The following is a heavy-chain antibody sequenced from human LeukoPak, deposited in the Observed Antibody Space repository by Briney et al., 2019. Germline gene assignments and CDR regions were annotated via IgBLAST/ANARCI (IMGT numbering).Heavy chain of an antibody. Sequence: GGSLRLSCAASGFTFSSYWMSWVRQAPGKGLEWVANIKQDGSEKYYVDSVEGRFTISRDNAKNSLYLQMNSLRAEDTAVYYCARDKSVYYDTSGSRFDYWGQGTLVTVSS. J-gene: IGHJ4*02. V-gene: IGHV3-7*01. D-gene: IGHD3-22*01. CDR1: GFTFSSYW. CDR2: IKQDGSEK. CDR3: ARDKSVYYDTSGSRFDY.